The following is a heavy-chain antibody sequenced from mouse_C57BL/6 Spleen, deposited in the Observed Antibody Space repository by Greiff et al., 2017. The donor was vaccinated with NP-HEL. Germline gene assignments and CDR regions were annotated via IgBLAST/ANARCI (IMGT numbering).Heavy chain of an antibody. CDR1: GFTFSDYG. D-gene: IGHD2-2*01. V-gene: IGHV5-17*01. CDR2: ISSGSSTI. Sequence: EVQLVESGGGLVKPGGSLKLSCAASGFTFSDYGMHWVRQAPEKGLEWVAYISSGSSTIYYADTVKGRFTISRDNAKNTLFLQMTSLRSEDTAMYYCARGLRRDYWGQGTSVTVSS. CDR3: ARGLRRDY. J-gene: IGHJ4*01.